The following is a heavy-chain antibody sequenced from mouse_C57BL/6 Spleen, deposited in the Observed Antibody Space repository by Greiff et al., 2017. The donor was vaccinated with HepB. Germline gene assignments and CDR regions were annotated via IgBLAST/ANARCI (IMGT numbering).Heavy chain of an antibody. D-gene: IGHD1-1*01. V-gene: IGHV1-26*01. J-gene: IGHJ2*01. CDR2: INPNNGGT. CDR1: GYTFTDYY. CDR3: ARDDGSSLDY. Sequence: EVQLQQSGPELVKPGASVKISCKASGYTFTDYYMNWVKQSHGKSLEWIGDINPNNGGTSYNQKFKGKATLTVDKSSSTAYMELRSLTSEDSAVYYCARDDGSSLDYWGQGTTLTVSS.